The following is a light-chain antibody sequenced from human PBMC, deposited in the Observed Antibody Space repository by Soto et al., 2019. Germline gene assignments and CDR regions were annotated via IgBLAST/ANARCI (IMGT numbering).Light chain of an antibody. CDR3: ASYTAINTWV. Sequence: QSALTQPASVSGSPGQSITISCTGTSSDVDVYNYASWYQHHPGKAPKVVIYEVSNRPSGVSNRFSASKSGNTASLTISGLQAEDEADYYCASYTAINTWVFGGGTKVTVL. J-gene: IGLJ3*02. CDR1: SSDVDVYNY. CDR2: EVS. V-gene: IGLV2-14*01.